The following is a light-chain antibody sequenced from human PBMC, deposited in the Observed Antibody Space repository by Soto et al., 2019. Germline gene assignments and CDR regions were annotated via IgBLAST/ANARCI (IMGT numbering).Light chain of an antibody. V-gene: IGKV1-8*01. CDR3: QQYYSYPRT. J-gene: IGKJ1*01. CDR2: AAS. Sequence: AIRMTQSPSSFSASTGDRVTITCRASQGISRYLAWYQQKPGKAPKLLSYAASTLQSGVPSRFSGSGSGTDFTLTISCLQSEDFATYYCQQYYSYPRTFGQGTKVEIK. CDR1: QGISRY.